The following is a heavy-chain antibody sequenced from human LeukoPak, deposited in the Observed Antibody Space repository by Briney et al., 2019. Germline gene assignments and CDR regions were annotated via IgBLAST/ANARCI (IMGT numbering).Heavy chain of an antibody. Sequence: PSETLSLTCTVSGGSISRYYWSWIRQPPGKGLAWIGYIYLSGSTNYNPSFKSRVTISVDTSKNQFSLKLSSVTAADTAVYYCARARGVNYYYGMDVWGQGTTVTVSS. CDR2: IYLSGST. D-gene: IGHD3-10*01. V-gene: IGHV4-59*01. CDR1: GGSISRYY. CDR3: ARARGVNYYYGMDV. J-gene: IGHJ6*02.